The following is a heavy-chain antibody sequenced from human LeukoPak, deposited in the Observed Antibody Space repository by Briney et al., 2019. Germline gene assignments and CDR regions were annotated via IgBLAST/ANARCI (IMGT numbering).Heavy chain of an antibody. CDR1: GFIFSDYY. D-gene: IGHD2-2*01. CDR2: ISSSGTTV. Sequence: KPGGSLRLSCAASGFIFSDYYMSWIRQAPGKGLEWVSYISSSGTTVNYADSVKGRFTTSRDNAKNSLYLQMNSLRAEDTALYYCAELVVPAANAADSWGQGTMVTVSS. J-gene: IGHJ4*02. CDR3: AELVVPAANAADS. V-gene: IGHV3-11*04.